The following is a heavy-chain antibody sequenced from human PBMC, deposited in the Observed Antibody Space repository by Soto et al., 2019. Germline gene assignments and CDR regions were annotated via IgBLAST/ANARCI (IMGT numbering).Heavy chain of an antibody. CDR2: IYYSGST. CDR3: ARGGRYFDGPYIDY. D-gene: IGHD3-9*01. V-gene: IGHV4-59*01. CDR1: GGSISSYY. J-gene: IGHJ4*02. Sequence: SETLSLTCTVSGGSISSYYWSWIRQPPGKGLEWIGYIYYSGSTNYNPSLKSRVTISVDTSKNQFSLKLSSVTAADTAVYYCARGGRYFDGPYIDYWGQGTLVTVSS.